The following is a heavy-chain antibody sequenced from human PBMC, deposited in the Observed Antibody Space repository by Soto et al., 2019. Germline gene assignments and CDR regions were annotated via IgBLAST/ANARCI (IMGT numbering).Heavy chain of an antibody. CDR3: SRFSPAAAH. D-gene: IGHD2-2*01. CDR1: GFAFSRYG. V-gene: IGHV3-23*01. J-gene: IGHJ4*02. CDR2: ISGSGYSI. Sequence: EVQLLESGGASVQPGGSVSLSCVVSGFAFSRYGMSWVRQAPGKGLEWVAHISGSGYSINYAESVKGRFTISRDNSTGTLYLQTNRLTVEDTALYYSSRFSPAAAHWGQGTLLSASS.